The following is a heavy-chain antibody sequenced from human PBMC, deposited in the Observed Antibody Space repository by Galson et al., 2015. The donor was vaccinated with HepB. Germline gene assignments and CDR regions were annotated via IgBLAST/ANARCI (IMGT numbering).Heavy chain of an antibody. V-gene: IGHV4-39*01. Sequence: SETLSLTCTVSGGSISSSSYYWGWIRQPPGKGLEWIGSIYYRGSTYYNPSLKSRVTISVDTSKNQFSLKLSSVTAADTAVDYCASGITMVRGVIHGFFDYWGQGTLVTVSS. J-gene: IGHJ4*02. CDR3: ASGITMVRGVIHGFFDY. CDR2: IYYRGST. D-gene: IGHD3-10*01. CDR1: GGSISSSSYY.